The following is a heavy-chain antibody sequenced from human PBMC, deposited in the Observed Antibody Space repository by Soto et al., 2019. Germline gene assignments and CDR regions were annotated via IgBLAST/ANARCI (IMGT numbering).Heavy chain of an antibody. D-gene: IGHD2-15*01. Sequence: QVQLVESGGGVVQPGRSLRLSCAASGFTFSSYGMHWVRQAPGKGLEWVAIIWYDGSNKYYVDSVKGRFTISRDNSKNQRCLQMGSVRAEDAAVCYGARVKPDIAFEVWGRGTMVTASS. CDR1: GFTFSSYG. V-gene: IGHV3-33*01. CDR3: ARVKPDIAFEV. J-gene: IGHJ3*01. CDR2: IWYDGSNK.